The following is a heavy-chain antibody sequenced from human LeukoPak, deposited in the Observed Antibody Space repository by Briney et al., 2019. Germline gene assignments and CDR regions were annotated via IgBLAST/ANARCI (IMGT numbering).Heavy chain of an antibody. Sequence: SETLSLTCTVSGGSISSHYWSWIRQPPGKGLEWIGYIYYSGSTNYNPSLKSRVTISVDTCKNQFSLKLSSVTAADTAVYYCARGSRIRYYYYYYMDVWGKGTTVTVSS. CDR2: IYYSGST. V-gene: IGHV4-59*11. CDR3: ARGSRIRYYYYYYMDV. J-gene: IGHJ6*03. CDR1: GGSISSHY. D-gene: IGHD2-21*01.